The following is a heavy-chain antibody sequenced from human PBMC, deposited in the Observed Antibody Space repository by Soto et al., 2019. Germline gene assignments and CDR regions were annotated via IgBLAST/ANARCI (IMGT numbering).Heavy chain of an antibody. Sequence: EVQLVESGGGSVQPGGSLRLSCAASGFTFSSYAMSWVRQAPGKGPEWVSGTSSSGGSTYYADSVKGRFTISRDNFKNTWYLQMNSLRAEDTALEYCGRDPNGDYVGAFDIWGQGTLVTVSS. D-gene: IGHD4-17*01. CDR3: GRDPNGDYVGAFDI. V-gene: IGHV3-23*04. CDR1: GFTFSSYA. CDR2: TSSSGGST. J-gene: IGHJ3*02.